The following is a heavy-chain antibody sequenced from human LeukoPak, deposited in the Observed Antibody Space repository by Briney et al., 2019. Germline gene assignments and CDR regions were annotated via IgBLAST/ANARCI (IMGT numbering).Heavy chain of an antibody. V-gene: IGHV1-2*02. J-gene: IGHJ3*02. CDR2: INPNSGGA. Sequence: ASVKDSCKASGYTFTGYYMHWVRPAPGQGLAWMGWINPNSGGANYAQKFQGRDTMTRDTSISTAYMELSRLRSDDTAVYYCARGRMYYYDSSGMSIWGQGTMVTVSS. CDR1: GYTFTGYY. D-gene: IGHD3-22*01. CDR3: ARGRMYYYDSSGMSI.